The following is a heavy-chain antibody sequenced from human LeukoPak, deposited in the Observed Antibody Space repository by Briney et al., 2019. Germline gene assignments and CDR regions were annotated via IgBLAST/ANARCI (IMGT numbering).Heavy chain of an antibody. J-gene: IGHJ3*02. V-gene: IGHV1-69*13. CDR1: GYTFTSYA. CDR2: IIPIFGTA. Sequence: ASVKVSCKASGYTFTSYAMNWVRQAPGQGLEWMGGIIPIFGTANYAQKFQGRVTITADESTSTAYMELSSLRSEDTAVYYCARGSGYETTPLDIWGQGTMVTVSS. D-gene: IGHD5-12*01. CDR3: ARGSGYETTPLDI.